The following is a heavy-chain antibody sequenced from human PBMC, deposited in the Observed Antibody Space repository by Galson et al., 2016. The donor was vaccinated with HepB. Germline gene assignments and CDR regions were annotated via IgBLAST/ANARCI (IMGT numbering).Heavy chain of an antibody. V-gene: IGHV1-69*06. D-gene: IGHD2-2*02. J-gene: IGHJ4*02. CDR3: TSHYHLLYYFFDN. Sequence: SVKLSCKASGRTFSSYALNWVRQAPGQGLEWMGGIIPIFATANSEQTFRRRATITADISTSTAYMVLSSLTSDATADYYGTSHYHLLYYFFDNWGQGTLVTVSS. CDR1: GRTFSSYA. CDR2: IIPIFATA.